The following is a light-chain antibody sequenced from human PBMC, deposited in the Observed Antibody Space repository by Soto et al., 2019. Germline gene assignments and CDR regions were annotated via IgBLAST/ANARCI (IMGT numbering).Light chain of an antibody. CDR2: GAS. Sequence: EIVMTQSPATLSVSPGERATLSCRASQSVNSNLAWFQQKPGQAPRLLIYGASTRATGIPARFSGSGSETDFTLTISSLQPEDFAVYYCQQRGNWHPPISFGQGTRLEIK. CDR1: QSVNSN. J-gene: IGKJ5*01. V-gene: IGKV3D-15*01. CDR3: QQRGNWHPPIS.